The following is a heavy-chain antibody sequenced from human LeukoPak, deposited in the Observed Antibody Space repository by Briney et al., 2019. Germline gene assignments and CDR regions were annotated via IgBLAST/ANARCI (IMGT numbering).Heavy chain of an antibody. CDR2: IDTDGSTT. D-gene: IGHD1/OR15-1a*01. CDR1: GFTFSNSW. CDR3: AKDLTWNTADY. Sequence: GGSLRLSCVASGFTFSNSWTHWFRQVPGKGLVWVSRIDTDGSTTGYADSVRGRFTISRDNAKNTLYLQMNGLRAEDTAIYYCAKDLTWNTADYWGQGTLVTVSS. J-gene: IGHJ4*02. V-gene: IGHV3-74*01.